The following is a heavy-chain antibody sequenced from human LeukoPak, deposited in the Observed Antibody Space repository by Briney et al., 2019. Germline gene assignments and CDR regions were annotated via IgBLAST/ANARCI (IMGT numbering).Heavy chain of an antibody. CDR1: GFTFSQYW. V-gene: IGHV3-48*04. CDR2: ISSSGSTT. J-gene: IGHJ4*02. CDR3: ARDNYDSSGYYFD. Sequence: GGSLRLSCAASGFTFSQYWIHWVRQAPGKGLEWVSYISSSGSTTHYADSVKGRFTISRDNAKKSLYLQMNSLRAEDTAVYYCARDNYDSSGYYFDWGQGTLVTVSS. D-gene: IGHD3-22*01.